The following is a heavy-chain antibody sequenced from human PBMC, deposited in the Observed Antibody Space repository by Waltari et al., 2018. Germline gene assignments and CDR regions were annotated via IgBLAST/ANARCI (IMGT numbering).Heavy chain of an antibody. D-gene: IGHD3-16*01. CDR1: GFTFSTYS. CDR3: ATFKGDY. J-gene: IGHJ4*02. CDR2: ISGSGTGT. Sequence: EVQLLESGGGLVQPGGSLRLSCAASGFTFSTYSMSWVRQVPGKGLEWVSSISGSGTGTDYADSAKGRFTISRDNSKNTLYLQMNSLRAEDTALYYCATFKGDYWGQGTLVTVSS. V-gene: IGHV3-23*01.